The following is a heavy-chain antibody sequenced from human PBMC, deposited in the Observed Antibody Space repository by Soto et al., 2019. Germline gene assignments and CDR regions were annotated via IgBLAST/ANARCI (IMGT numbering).Heavy chain of an antibody. D-gene: IGHD3-22*01. Sequence: EVQLVQSGAEVKKPGESLRISCKGSGYSFTSYWISWVRQMPGKGLEWMGRIDPSDSYTNYSPSFQGHVTISADKSISTAYLQWSSLKASDTAMYYCARHHAGSGYSPDDAFDIWGQGTMVTVSS. CDR2: IDPSDSYT. J-gene: IGHJ3*02. V-gene: IGHV5-10-1*03. CDR3: ARHHAGSGYSPDDAFDI. CDR1: GYSFTSYW.